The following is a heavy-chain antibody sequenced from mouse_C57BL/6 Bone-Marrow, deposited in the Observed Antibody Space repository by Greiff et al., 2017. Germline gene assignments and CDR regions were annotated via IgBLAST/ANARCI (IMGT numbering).Heavy chain of an antibody. CDR1: GYTFTSYW. Sequence: VQLQQPGAELVMPGASVKLSCKASGYTFTSYWMHWVKQRPGQGLEWSGEIDPSDSYTNYNQKFKGKSTLTVDKSSSTAYMQLSSLTSEDSAVYYCARGNYVNWYFDVWGTGTTVTVSS. J-gene: IGHJ1*03. V-gene: IGHV1-69*01. D-gene: IGHD2-1*01. CDR2: IDPSDSYT. CDR3: ARGNYVNWYFDV.